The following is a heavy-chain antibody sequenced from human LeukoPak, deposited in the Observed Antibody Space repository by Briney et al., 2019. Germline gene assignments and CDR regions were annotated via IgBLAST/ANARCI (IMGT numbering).Heavy chain of an antibody. V-gene: IGHV5-51*01. CDR3: ARNDAFDI. CDR2: IYPGDSDT. J-gene: IGHJ3*02. Sequence: PGASLQISCHGSGCDFASYWIGWGRPVPGEGLEWVGIIYPGDSDTTYSPSFQGQVTISADKSISTAYLQWSSLKTSDTAMYYCARNDAFDIWGQGTMVTVSS. CDR1: GCDFASYW.